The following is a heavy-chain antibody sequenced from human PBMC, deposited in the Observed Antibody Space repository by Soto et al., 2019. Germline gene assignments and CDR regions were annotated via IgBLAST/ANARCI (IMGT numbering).Heavy chain of an antibody. J-gene: IGHJ3*02. CDR3: ASSITMMINDAFDI. V-gene: IGHV4-30-2*01. CDR2: IYHSGST. Sequence: SETLSLTCAVYGGSISSGGYSWSWIRQPPGKGLEWIGYIYHSGSTYYNPSLKSRVTISVDRSKNQFSLKLSSVTAADTAVYYCASSITMMINDAFDIWGQGTMVTVSS. D-gene: IGHD3-22*01. CDR1: GGSISSGGYS.